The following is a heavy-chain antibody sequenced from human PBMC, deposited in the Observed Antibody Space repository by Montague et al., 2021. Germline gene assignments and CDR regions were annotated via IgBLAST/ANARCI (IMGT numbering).Heavy chain of an antibody. CDR1: GFTFSNYG. CDR3: ARDQGQGYCGGDCYVGLDY. J-gene: IGHJ4*02. V-gene: IGHV3-7*01. D-gene: IGHD2-21*01. Sequence: SLLLSFSSSGFTFSNYGMSWVRQAPGKGLEWVANIKQDGSEKHYVDSVKGRFTISRDNAKNSLYLQMNSLRAEDTAVYFCARDQGQGYCGGDCYVGLDYWGQGTLVTVSS. CDR2: IKQDGSEK.